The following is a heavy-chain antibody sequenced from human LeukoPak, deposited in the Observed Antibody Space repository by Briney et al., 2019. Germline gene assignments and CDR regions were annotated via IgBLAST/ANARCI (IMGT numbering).Heavy chain of an antibody. CDR1: GESFVGYY. CDR3: ARRRIPATITGSKLSSRFDT. D-gene: IGHD5-12*01. V-gene: IGHV4-34*01. J-gene: IGHJ1*01. Sequence: PSETLSLTCAVYGESFVGYYWAWIRQPPGKGLEWIGEIDYTGSTNYNPSLKSRIKMSVETSKNQFSVNLNSVTAADTAFYYCARRRIPATITGSKLSSRFDTWGQGTLVTVSS. CDR2: IDYTGST.